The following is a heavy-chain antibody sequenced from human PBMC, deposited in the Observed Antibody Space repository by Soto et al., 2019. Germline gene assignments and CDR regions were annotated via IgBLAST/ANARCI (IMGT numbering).Heavy chain of an antibody. Sequence: SGTLSLTCAGYGGFRSESYWTWIGQPPGKGLEWVGEVNHGGSTNYNPSLKSRVTISVDTSKNQFPLKLSSVTAADTPVYYCAREHGSWYYYYGMDVWGQGTTVT. V-gene: IGHV4-34*01. CDR1: GGFRSESY. J-gene: IGHJ6*02. CDR2: VNHGGST. D-gene: IGHD3-10*01. CDR3: AREHGSWYYYYGMDV.